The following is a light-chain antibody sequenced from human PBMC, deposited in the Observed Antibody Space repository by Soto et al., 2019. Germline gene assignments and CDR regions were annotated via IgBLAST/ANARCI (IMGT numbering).Light chain of an antibody. CDR1: SSDVGGYNY. J-gene: IGLJ1*01. CDR3: CSYAGSSSV. V-gene: IGLV2-23*02. Sequence: QSVLTQPPSASGSPGQSVTISCTGTSSDVGGYNYVSWYQQHPGKAPKLMIYEVSKRPSGVSNRFSGSKSGNTASLTISGLQAEDEADYYCCSYAGSSSVFGTGTKVTVL. CDR2: EVS.